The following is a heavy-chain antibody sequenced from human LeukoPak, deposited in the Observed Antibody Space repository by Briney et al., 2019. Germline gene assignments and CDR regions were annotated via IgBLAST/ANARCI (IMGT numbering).Heavy chain of an antibody. J-gene: IGHJ3*02. CDR3: TTEVATISEYAFDI. D-gene: IGHD5-12*01. Sequence: GGSLRLSCAASGFTFSNAWMSWVRQAPGKGLEWVGRIKSKTDGGTTDYAAPVKGRFTISRDDSKNTLNLQMNSLKTEDTAVYYCTTEVATISEYAFDIWGQGTMVTVSS. CDR2: IKSKTDGGTT. CDR1: GFTFSNAW. V-gene: IGHV3-15*01.